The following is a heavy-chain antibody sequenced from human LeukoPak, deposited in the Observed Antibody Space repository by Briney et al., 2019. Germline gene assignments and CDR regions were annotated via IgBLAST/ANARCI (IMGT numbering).Heavy chain of an antibody. V-gene: IGHV3-23*01. CDR1: GFTFDDYA. Sequence: GGSLRLSCAASGFTFDDYAMHWVRQAPGKGLEWVSGISGSGGSTYYADSVKGRFTISRDNSKNTLYLQMNSLRAEDTAVYYCAKDEEGYCGGDCYPNWFDPWGQGTLVTVSS. J-gene: IGHJ5*02. CDR3: AKDEEGYCGGDCYPNWFDP. D-gene: IGHD2-21*02. CDR2: ISGSGGST.